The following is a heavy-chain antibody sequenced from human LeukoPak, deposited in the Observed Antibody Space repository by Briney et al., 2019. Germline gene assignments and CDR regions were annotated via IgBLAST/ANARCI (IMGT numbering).Heavy chain of an antibody. Sequence: GGSLRLSCAASGFTFDDYAMHWVRQAPGKGLEWVSGISWNSGSIGYADSVKGRFTISRDNAKNSLYLQMNSLRAEDTALYYCAKDSMVRGVRLGYWFDPWGQGTLVTVSS. CDR3: AKDSMVRGVRLGYWFDP. CDR1: GFTFDDYA. J-gene: IGHJ5*02. D-gene: IGHD3-10*01. CDR2: ISWNSGSI. V-gene: IGHV3-9*01.